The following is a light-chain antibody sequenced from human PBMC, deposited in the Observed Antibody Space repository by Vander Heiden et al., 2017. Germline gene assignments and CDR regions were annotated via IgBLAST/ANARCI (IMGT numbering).Light chain of an antibody. CDR2: AAS. CDR3: QQSYSILTWT. Sequence: DIQMTQSPSSLSASVGDRVTITCRASQSISSYLNWYQQKPGKAPNLLIYAASSLESGVPSRFSGNESGTNFTLTISGLQAEDFATYYCQQSYSILTWTFGQGTKVEIK. J-gene: IGKJ1*01. CDR1: QSISSY. V-gene: IGKV1-39*01.